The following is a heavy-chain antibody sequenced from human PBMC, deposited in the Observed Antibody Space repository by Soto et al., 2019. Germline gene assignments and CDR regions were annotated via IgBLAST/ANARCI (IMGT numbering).Heavy chain of an antibody. D-gene: IGHD3-22*01. V-gene: IGHV4-59*08. J-gene: IGHJ4*01. CDR2: IYYSGST. CDR1: GGSISSYY. Sequence: PSETLSLTCTVSGGSISSYYCSWIRQPPGKGLEWIGYIYYSGSTNYNPSLKSRVTISVDTSKNQFSLKLSSVTAADTAVYYCARAVVVGMLVVLTVFDYWGHGTLVTVS. CDR3: ARAVVVGMLVVLTVFDY.